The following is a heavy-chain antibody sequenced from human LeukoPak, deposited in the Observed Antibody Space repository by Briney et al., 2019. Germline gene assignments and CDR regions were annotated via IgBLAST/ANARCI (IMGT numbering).Heavy chain of an antibody. Sequence: SETLSLTCTVSGGSISSSSYYWGWIRQPAGKGLEWIGRIYTSGSTNYNPSLKSRVTISVDTSKNQFSLKLSSVTAADTAVYYCARDVNYYGSGNWFDPWGQGTLVTVSS. CDR3: ARDVNYYGSGNWFDP. D-gene: IGHD3-10*01. CDR1: GGSISSSSYY. CDR2: IYTSGST. V-gene: IGHV4-61*02. J-gene: IGHJ5*02.